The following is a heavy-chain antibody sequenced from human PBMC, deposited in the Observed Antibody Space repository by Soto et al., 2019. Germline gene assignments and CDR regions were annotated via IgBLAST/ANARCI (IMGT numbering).Heavy chain of an antibody. Sequence: SETLSLTCAVYGGSFSGYYWSWIRQPPGKGLEWIGEINHSGSTNYNPSLKSRVTISVDTSKNQFSLKLSSVTAADTAVYYCARGITDKQDYGDYDDFDPWGQGTLVTVSS. V-gene: IGHV4-34*01. J-gene: IGHJ5*02. CDR2: INHSGST. D-gene: IGHD4-17*01. CDR1: GGSFSGYY. CDR3: ARGITDKQDYGDYDDFDP.